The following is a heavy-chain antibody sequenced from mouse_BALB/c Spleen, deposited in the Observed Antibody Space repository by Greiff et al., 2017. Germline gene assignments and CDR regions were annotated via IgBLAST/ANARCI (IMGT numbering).Heavy chain of an antibody. D-gene: IGHD2-1*01. J-gene: IGHJ4*01. Sequence: VQLQQSGPSLVKPSQTLSLTCSVTGDSITSGYWNWIRKFPGNKLEYMGYISYSGSTYYNPSLKSRISITRDTSKNQYYLQLNSVTTEDTATYYCAAVYGNYAYYYAMDYWGQGTSVTVSS. CDR3: AAVYGNYAYYYAMDY. V-gene: IGHV3-8*02. CDR2: ISYSGST. CDR1: GDSITSGY.